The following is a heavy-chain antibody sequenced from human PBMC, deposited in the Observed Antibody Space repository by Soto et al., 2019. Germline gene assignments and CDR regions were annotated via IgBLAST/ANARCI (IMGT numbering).Heavy chain of an antibody. CDR2: ISWNSGSI. CDR3: AKDIRWRGQIYYYMDV. Sequence: GGSLRLSCAASGFTFDDYAMHWVRQAPGKGLEWVSGISWNSGSIGYADSVKGRFTISRDNAKNSLYLQMNSLRAEDTALYYCAKDIRWRGQIYYYMDVWGKGTTVTVSS. D-gene: IGHD4-17*01. CDR1: GFTFDDYA. V-gene: IGHV3-9*01. J-gene: IGHJ6*03.